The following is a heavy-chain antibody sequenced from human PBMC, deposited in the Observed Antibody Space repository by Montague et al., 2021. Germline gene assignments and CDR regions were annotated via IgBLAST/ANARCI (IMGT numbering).Heavy chain of an antibody. J-gene: IGHJ4*02. CDR1: SGSISSFS. CDR2: LYDSGDT. V-gene: IGHV4-59*03. Sequence: SETLSLTCIVSSGSISSFSWAWIRQAPGKALEWIGHLYDSGDTYYNPSLHSRLTFSLDTSRNQFFLRLTSVTAADTAVYYCARRGRPMRLYRFDYWGQGTLVTVSS. CDR3: ARRGRPMRLYRFDY.